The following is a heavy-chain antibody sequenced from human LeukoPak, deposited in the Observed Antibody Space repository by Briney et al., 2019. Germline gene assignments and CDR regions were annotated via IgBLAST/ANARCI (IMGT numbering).Heavy chain of an antibody. CDR2: ISYDGSNK. V-gene: IGHV3-30-3*01. Sequence: QPGGSLRLSCAASGFTFSSYAMHWVRQAPGKGLEWVAVISYDGSNKYYADSVKGRFTISRDNSKNTLYLQMNSLRAEDTAVYYCARSSQQLWWGGYFDYWGQGTLVTVSS. D-gene: IGHD6-13*01. CDR1: GFTFSSYA. J-gene: IGHJ4*02. CDR3: ARSSQQLWWGGYFDY.